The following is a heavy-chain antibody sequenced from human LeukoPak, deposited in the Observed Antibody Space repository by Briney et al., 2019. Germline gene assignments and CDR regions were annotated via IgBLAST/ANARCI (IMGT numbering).Heavy chain of an antibody. V-gene: IGHV1-24*01. CDR3: ATAFNYDSSGYYYDY. CDR1: GYTLTELS. J-gene: IGHJ4*02. Sequence: ASVKVSCKVSGYTLTELSMHWVRQAPGKGLGWMGGFDPEDGETIYAQKFQGRVTMTEDTSTDTAYMELSSLRSEDTAVYYCATAFNYDSSGYYYDYWGQGTLVTVSS. D-gene: IGHD3-22*01. CDR2: FDPEDGET.